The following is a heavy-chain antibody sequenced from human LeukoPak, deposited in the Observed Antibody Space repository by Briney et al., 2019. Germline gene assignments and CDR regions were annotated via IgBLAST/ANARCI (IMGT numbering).Heavy chain of an antibody. CDR3: ARAGGYDWGYYYYMDV. CDR2: IGTAGDT. CDR1: GFTFSSYD. V-gene: IGHV3-13*01. J-gene: IGHJ6*03. D-gene: IGHD5-12*01. Sequence: GGSLRLSCAASGFTFSSYDMHWVRQATGKGLEWVSAIGTAGDTYYPGSVKGRFTISRENAKNPLYLQMNSLRAGDTAVYYCARAGGYDWGYYYYMDVWGKGTTVTVSS.